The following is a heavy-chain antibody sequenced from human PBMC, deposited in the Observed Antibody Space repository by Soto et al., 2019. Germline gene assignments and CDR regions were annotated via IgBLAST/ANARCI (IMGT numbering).Heavy chain of an antibody. CDR3: ARTSMHEYCISTSCYGNWFDP. CDR1: GGTFSSYA. J-gene: IGHJ5*02. D-gene: IGHD2-2*01. CDR2: IIPIFGTA. Sequence: QVQLVQSGAEVKKPGSSVKVSCKASGGTFSSYAISWVRQAPGQGLEWMGGIIPIFGTANYAQKFQGRVTLTADESTSTAYMELSSLRSEDTAVYYCARTSMHEYCISTSCYGNWFDPWGQGTLVTVSS. V-gene: IGHV1-69*12.